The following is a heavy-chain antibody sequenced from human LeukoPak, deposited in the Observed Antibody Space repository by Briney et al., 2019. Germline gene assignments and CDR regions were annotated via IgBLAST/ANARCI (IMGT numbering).Heavy chain of an antibody. D-gene: IGHD1-26*01. Sequence: SETLSLTCTVSGGSISSHYWSWIRQPPGKGLEWIGYINYSGSTNYNPSLKSRVTISVDTSKNQFSLKLSSVTAADTAVHYCARGYSGRRSDFDYWGQGTLVTVSS. J-gene: IGHJ4*02. CDR3: ARGYSGRRSDFDY. CDR2: INYSGST. V-gene: IGHV4-59*11. CDR1: GGSISSHY.